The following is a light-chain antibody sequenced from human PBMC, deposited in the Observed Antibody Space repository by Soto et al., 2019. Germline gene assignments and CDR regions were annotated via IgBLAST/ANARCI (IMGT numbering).Light chain of an antibody. V-gene: IGLV2-8*01. CDR3: SSYSGTNSNVI. CDR1: YSDIGDYNY. Sequence: QSVLTQSPSASGSPGQSVTISCAGTYSDIGDYNYVSWYQQHPDKVPKLIIYEVTKRPSGVPDRFSGSKSGYTASLTVSNLQPADEAVYYCSSYSGTNSNVIFGGGTKVTVL. J-gene: IGLJ2*01. CDR2: EVT.